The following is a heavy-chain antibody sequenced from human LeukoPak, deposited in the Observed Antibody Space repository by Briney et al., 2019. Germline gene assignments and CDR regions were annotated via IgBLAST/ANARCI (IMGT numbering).Heavy chain of an antibody. Sequence: GGSLRLSCAASGFTFSSYAMHWVRQAPGKGLEWVAVISYDGSNKYYADSVKGRFTISRDNSKNTLYLQMNSLRAEDTAVYYCAREEELLPLNWGQGTLVTVSS. CDR2: ISYDGSNK. CDR1: GFTFSSYA. D-gene: IGHD1-26*01. J-gene: IGHJ4*02. CDR3: AREEELLPLN. V-gene: IGHV3-30-3*01.